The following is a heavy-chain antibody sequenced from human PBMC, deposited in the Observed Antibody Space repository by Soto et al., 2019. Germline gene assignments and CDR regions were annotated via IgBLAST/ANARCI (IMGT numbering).Heavy chain of an antibody. Sequence: GGSLRLSCTASGFTFVDYAMSWFRQAPGKGLEWVGFIRSKAYGGATEYAASVKGRFTISRDDSKSIAYLQMNSLKTEDTAVYYCHPCSGGSCYSVWAFDIWGQGTMVTVSS. CDR3: HPCSGGSCYSVWAFDI. V-gene: IGHV3-49*03. J-gene: IGHJ3*02. CDR2: IRSKAYGGAT. D-gene: IGHD2-15*01. CDR1: GFTFVDYA.